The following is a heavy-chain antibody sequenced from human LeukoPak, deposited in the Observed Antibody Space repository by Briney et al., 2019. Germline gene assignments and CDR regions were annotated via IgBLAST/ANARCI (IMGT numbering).Heavy chain of an antibody. CDR1: GYTFTSYA. CDR2: INAGNGNT. V-gene: IGHV1-3*01. CDR3: ARDVLQPYYYYYYGMDV. Sequence: SXTVSCKASGYTFTSYAMHWVRQAPGQRLEWMGWINAGNGNTKYSQKFQGRVTITRDTSASTAYMELSSLRSEDTAVYYCARDVLQPYYYYYYGMDVWGQGTTVTVSS. J-gene: IGHJ6*02. D-gene: IGHD4-11*01.